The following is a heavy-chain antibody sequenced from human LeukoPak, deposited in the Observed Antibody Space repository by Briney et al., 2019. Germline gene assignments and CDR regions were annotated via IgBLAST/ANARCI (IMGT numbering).Heavy chain of an antibody. V-gene: IGHV3-48*01. D-gene: IGHD5-18*01. CDR2: ISSSSSTI. CDR1: GFTFSSYS. Sequence: PGGSLRLSCAASGFTFSSYSMNWVRQAPGKGLEWVSYISSSSSTIYYADSVKGRFTISRDNAKNSLYLQMNSLRAEDTAVYYCARVRYGLALDYWGQGTLVTVSS. CDR3: ARVRYGLALDY. J-gene: IGHJ4*02.